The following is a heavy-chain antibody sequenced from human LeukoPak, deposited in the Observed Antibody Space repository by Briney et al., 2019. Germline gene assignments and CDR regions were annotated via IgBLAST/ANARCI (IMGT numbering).Heavy chain of an antibody. CDR3: ARDDYGDLQYFEN. V-gene: IGHV1-2*02. Sequence: ASVKVSCKASGYTFTKYFLHWVRQAPGQGLEWMGWINPNDCGTLYAQKFQGRVTMTTDTSITTAYMEMSGLRSDDTAVYYCARDDYGDLQYFENWGQGTLVTVSS. CDR1: GYTFTKYF. CDR2: INPNDCGT. D-gene: IGHD4-17*01. J-gene: IGHJ4*02.